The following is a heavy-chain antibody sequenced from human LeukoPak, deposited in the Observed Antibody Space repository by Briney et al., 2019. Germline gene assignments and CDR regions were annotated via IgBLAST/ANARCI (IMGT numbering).Heavy chain of an antibody. D-gene: IGHD5-18*01. CDR3: ARERRGYSYGYLP. Sequence: PSETLSPTCTVSGGSIRSSYYYWGWIRQPPGKGLEWIGSIYDSGSTYYNPSLKSRVTISVDTSKNQFSLKLNSVTAADTAVYYCARERRGYSYGYLPWGQGTLVTVSS. CDR1: GGSIRSSYYY. V-gene: IGHV4-39*02. J-gene: IGHJ4*02. CDR2: IYDSGST.